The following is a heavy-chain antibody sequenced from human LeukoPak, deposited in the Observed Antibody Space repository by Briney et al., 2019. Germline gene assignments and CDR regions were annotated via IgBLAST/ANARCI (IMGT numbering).Heavy chain of an antibody. Sequence: GESLKISCKGSGYSFTSYWIGWVRQMPGKGLEWMGIIYPADSDTRYSPAFQGQVTISADKSISTAYLQWSSLKASATAMYYCARRYYYGSGSYTHFDYWGQGTLVTVSS. CDR2: IYPADSDT. CDR1: GYSFTSYW. J-gene: IGHJ4*02. CDR3: ARRYYYGSGSYTHFDY. V-gene: IGHV5-51*01. D-gene: IGHD3-10*01.